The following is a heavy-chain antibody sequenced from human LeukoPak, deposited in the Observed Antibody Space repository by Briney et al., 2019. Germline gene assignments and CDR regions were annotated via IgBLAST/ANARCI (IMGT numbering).Heavy chain of an antibody. CDR2: IYGGGTT. V-gene: IGHV3-66*01. CDR1: GFTVSTNH. J-gene: IGHJ5*02. D-gene: IGHD6-19*01. Sequence: GGSLRLSCAASGFTVSTNHMSWVRQAPGKGLEWVSDIYGGGTTYHADSVKGRFTISRDNSKNTLYLQMNSLRAEDTAVYYCARVPVIAVANWFDPWGQGTLVTVSS. CDR3: ARVPVIAVANWFDP.